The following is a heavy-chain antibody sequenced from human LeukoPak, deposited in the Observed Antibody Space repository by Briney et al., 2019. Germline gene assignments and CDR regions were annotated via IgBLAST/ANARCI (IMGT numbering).Heavy chain of an antibody. V-gene: IGHV3-23*01. CDR2: ISGTAFST. J-gene: IGHJ4*02. CDR3: AKDTGSGYDYFSYYFDY. Sequence: PGGSLRLSCAASGFTFSSYWMSWVRQAPGKGLEWVSIISGTAFSTYYADSVRGRFTISRDNSRNTLYLQMNSLRAEDTAVYYCAKDTGSGYDYFSYYFDYWGQGTLVTVSS. D-gene: IGHD5-12*01. CDR1: GFTFSSYW.